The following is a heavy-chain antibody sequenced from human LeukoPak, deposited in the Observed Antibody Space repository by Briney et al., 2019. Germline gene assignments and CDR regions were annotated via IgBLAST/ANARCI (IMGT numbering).Heavy chain of an antibody. CDR2: IYYSGST. V-gene: IGHV4-30-4*08. D-gene: IGHD2-2*01. Sequence: TLSLTCTVSGGSISSGDYYWSWIRQPPGKGLEWIGYIYYSGSTYYNPSLKSRVTISVDTSKNQFSLKLSSVTAADTAVYYCARFLKRPRYCSSTSCLPYFDYWGQGTLVTVSS. CDR3: ARFLKRPRYCSSTSCLPYFDY. CDR1: GGSISSGDYY. J-gene: IGHJ4*02.